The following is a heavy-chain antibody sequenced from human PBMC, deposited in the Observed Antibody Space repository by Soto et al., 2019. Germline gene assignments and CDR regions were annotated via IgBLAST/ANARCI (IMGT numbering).Heavy chain of an antibody. D-gene: IGHD4-17*01. V-gene: IGHV4-31*03. CDR2: IYYSGST. CDR3: ARIPEATVTAFDY. J-gene: IGHJ4*02. Sequence: QVQLQESGPGLVKPSQTLSLTCTVSGGSISSGGYYWSCIRQHPGKGLEWIGYIYYSGSTYYNPYLQSRVTISVDTSKNQFSRKLSSVTAADTAVYYCARIPEATVTAFDYWGQGTLVTVSS. CDR1: GGSISSGGYY.